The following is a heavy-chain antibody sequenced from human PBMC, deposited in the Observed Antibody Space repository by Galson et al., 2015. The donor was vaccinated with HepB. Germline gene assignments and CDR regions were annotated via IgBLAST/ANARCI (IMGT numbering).Heavy chain of an antibody. CDR2: ISGDGGLT. D-gene: IGHD6-13*01. J-gene: IGHJ4*02. CDR3: AKDLGDYSSSWSDY. V-gene: IGHV3-23*01. Sequence: SLRLSCAASGFTFSNSAMSWVRQAPGKGLEWVSTISGDGGLTYYADSVKGRFTISRDNSKNTLYLQMNSLRAEDTAVYYCAKDLGDYSSSWSDYRGQGTLVTVSS. CDR1: GFTFSNSA.